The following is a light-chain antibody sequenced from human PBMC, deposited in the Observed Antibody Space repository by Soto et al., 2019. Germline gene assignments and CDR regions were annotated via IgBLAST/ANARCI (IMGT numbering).Light chain of an antibody. CDR2: EVN. CDR1: SSDVGGYNY. Sequence: QSVLTQPPSAPGSPGQSVTISCTGTSSDVGGYNYVSWYQQHPGKAPKLMIYEVNKRPSGVPDRFSASKSGNTASLTVSGLQAEDEADYYCSSYAGSNILFGTWTKLTVL. CDR3: SSYAGSNIL. V-gene: IGLV2-8*01. J-gene: IGLJ1*01.